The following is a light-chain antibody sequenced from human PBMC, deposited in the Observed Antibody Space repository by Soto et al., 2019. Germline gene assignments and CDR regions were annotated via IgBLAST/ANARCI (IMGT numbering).Light chain of an antibody. J-gene: IGKJ4*01. CDR1: QSVSSSY. V-gene: IGKV3-20*01. CDR2: AAS. Sequence: EIVLTQSPGTLSLSPGERATLSCRASQSVSSSYLAWYQQKPGQAPRHLISAASSRATGVPDRFSGSGSGADFTLSVSRLEPEDFAVYYGQHYGSASPIFGGGTKVEIK. CDR3: QHYGSASPI.